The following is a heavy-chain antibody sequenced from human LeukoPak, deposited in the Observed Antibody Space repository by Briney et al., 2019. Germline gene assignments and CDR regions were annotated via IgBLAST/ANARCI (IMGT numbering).Heavy chain of an antibody. Sequence: PSQTLSLTCTVSGDSISSDTYYWTWIRRPAGKGLEWIGRIYISGNTNYNPSLKSRVTISVDTSKNQFSLNLNSVTAADTAVYYCAGTRRYCSGGSCYNWFDPWGQGTLVTVSS. V-gene: IGHV4-61*02. J-gene: IGHJ5*02. CDR2: IYISGNT. CDR1: GDSISSDTYY. CDR3: AGTRRYCSGGSCYNWFDP. D-gene: IGHD2-15*01.